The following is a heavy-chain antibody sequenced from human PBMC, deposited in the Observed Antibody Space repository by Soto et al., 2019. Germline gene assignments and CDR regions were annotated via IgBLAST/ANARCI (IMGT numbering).Heavy chain of an antibody. CDR2: IYYSGGT. CDR1: GGSISSFY. J-gene: IGHJ5*02. D-gene: IGHD1-26*01. CDR3: AKREGSNWFDP. V-gene: IGHV4-59*01. Sequence: SETLSLTCTVSGGSISSFYWSWIRQPPGKGLEWIGYIYYSGGTNYNPSLKSRVTLLVDMSKNQFSLKLRSVTAADTAVYYCAKREGSNWFDPWGQGTLVTVSS.